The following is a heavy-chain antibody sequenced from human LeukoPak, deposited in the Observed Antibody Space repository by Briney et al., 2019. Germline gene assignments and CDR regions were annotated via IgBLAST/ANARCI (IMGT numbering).Heavy chain of an antibody. V-gene: IGHV3-48*01. J-gene: IGHJ5*02. CDR1: GFTFSSYN. CDR2: ISSSSTTI. CDR3: ARDLGYCSSTSCLHRGGYWFDP. D-gene: IGHD2-2*01. Sequence: GGSLRLSCAVSGFTFSSYNMNWVRQAPGKGLEWVSYISSSSTTIYYADSVKGRFTIFRDNARNSLYLQMNSLRAEDTAVYYCARDLGYCSSTSCLHRGGYWFDPWGQGTLVTVSS.